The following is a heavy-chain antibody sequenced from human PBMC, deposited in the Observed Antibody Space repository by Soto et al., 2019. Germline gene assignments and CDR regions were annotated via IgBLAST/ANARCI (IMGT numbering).Heavy chain of an antibody. CDR1: GFTFSSYW. J-gene: IGHJ6*02. V-gene: IGHV3-7*05. D-gene: IGHD5-18*01. CDR2: IKQDGSEK. Sequence: GSLRLSCAASGFTFSSYWMSWVRQAPGKGLEWVANIKQDGSEKYYVDSVKGRFTISRDNAKNSLYLQMNSLRAEDTAVYYCARDAAEETGYSYGYYYYYGMDVWGQGTTVTVSS. CDR3: ARDAAEETGYSYGYYYYYGMDV.